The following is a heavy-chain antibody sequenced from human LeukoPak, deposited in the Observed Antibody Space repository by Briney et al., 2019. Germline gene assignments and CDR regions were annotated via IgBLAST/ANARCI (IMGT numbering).Heavy chain of an antibody. CDR3: AGGSHFDY. CDR1: GFTFSTQW. J-gene: IGHJ4*02. V-gene: IGHV3-7*01. D-gene: IGHD1-26*01. CDR2: INQDGSEK. Sequence: GGSLRLSCGASGFTFSTQWMTWVRQAPGKGLEWVANINQDGSEKYHADSVKGRFTISRDNARNSLYLQMNSLRAEDTAVYYCAGGSHFDYWGQGTLVTVSS.